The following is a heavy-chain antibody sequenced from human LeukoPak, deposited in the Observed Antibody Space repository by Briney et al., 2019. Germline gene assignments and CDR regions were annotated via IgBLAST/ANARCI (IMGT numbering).Heavy chain of an antibody. CDR2: INPSGGST. J-gene: IGHJ6*03. D-gene: IGHD3-10*01. CDR1: GYTFTSYY. Sequence: ASVKVSCKASGYTFTSYYMHWVRQAPGQGLEWMGIINPSGGSTGYAQKFQGRVTITADESATTSYMELSSLRSEDTAVYYCARDATVRGPYGGHHFYSYMDVWGKGTTVTISS. CDR3: ARDATVRGPYGGHHFYSYMDV. V-gene: IGHV1-46*01.